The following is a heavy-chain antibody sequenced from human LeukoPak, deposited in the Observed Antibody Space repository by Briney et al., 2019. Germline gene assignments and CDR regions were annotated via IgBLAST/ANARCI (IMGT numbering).Heavy chain of an antibody. Sequence: SETLSLTCSVYGGTFSGYSWGWIRQPPGKGLEWIGEIDYSGSTNYNPFLKSRVTISVDTSKNQFSLKLSSLTAADTAVYYCVRGRYYFDTSGVFDYWGQGTLVTVSS. D-gene: IGHD3-22*01. CDR3: VRGRYYFDTSGVFDY. V-gene: IGHV4-34*01. CDR2: IDYSGST. J-gene: IGHJ4*02. CDR1: GGTFSGYS.